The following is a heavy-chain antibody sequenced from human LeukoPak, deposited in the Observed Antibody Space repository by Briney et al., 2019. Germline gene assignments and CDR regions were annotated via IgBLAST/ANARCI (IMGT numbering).Heavy chain of an antibody. D-gene: IGHD1-14*01. CDR2: IYYSDST. Sequence: SETLSLTCTVSGGSISNYLWSWIRQPPGKGLECIGYIYYSDSTNYNPSLKSRVTVSVDTSKNQFSLKLSSVTAADTAVYYCARFPGGAEYRHYYYMDVWGKGTTVTVSS. CDR3: ARFPGGAEYRHYYYMDV. CDR1: GGSISNYL. V-gene: IGHV4-59*01. J-gene: IGHJ6*03.